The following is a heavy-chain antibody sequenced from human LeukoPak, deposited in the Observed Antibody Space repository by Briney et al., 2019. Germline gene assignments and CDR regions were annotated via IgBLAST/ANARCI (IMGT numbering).Heavy chain of an antibody. D-gene: IGHD1-26*01. CDR3: AKDRGSYPLGGMDV. CDR2: ISYDGSNK. J-gene: IGHJ6*02. Sequence: GRSLRLSCAASGFTFSSYGMHWVRRAPGKGLEWVAVISYDGSNKYYADSVKGRFTISRDNSKNTLYLQMNSLRAEDTAVYYCAKDRGSYPLGGMDVWGQGTTVTVSS. V-gene: IGHV3-30*18. CDR1: GFTFSSYG.